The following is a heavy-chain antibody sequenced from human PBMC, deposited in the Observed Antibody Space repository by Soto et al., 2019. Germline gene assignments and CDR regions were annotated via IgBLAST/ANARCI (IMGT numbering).Heavy chain of an antibody. CDR2: IYYSGST. CDR1: GGSISSYY. J-gene: IGHJ6*03. V-gene: IGHV4-59*01. CDR3: ARGVLWFGDFGVPDYYYYMDV. D-gene: IGHD3-10*01. Sequence: SETLSLTCTVSGGSISSYYWSWIRQPLGKGLEWIGYIYYSGSTNYNPSLKSRVTISVDTSKNQFSLKLSSVTAADTAVYYCARGVLWFGDFGVPDYYYYMDVWGKGTTVTVSS.